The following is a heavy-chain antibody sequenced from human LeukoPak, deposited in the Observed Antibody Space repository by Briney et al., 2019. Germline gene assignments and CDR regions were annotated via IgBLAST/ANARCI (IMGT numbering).Heavy chain of an antibody. CDR3: ARDQQITGTTNYYYYGMDV. D-gene: IGHD1-7*01. J-gene: IGHJ6*02. CDR2: IYSGGGT. V-gene: IGHV3-53*04. Sequence: PGGSLRLSCAASGFTVRNTYMNWVRQAPGKGLEWVSVIYSGGGTYYADSVKGRFTISRHNSKNTLYLQMNSLRAEDTAVYYCARDQQITGTTNYYYYGMDVWGQGTTVTVSS. CDR1: GFTVRNTY.